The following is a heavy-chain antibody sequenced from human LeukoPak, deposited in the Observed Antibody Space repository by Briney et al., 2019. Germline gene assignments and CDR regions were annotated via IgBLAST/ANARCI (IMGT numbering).Heavy chain of an antibody. Sequence: GRSLRLSCAASGFTFSSYGMHWVRQAPGKGLEWVAVIWYDGSNKYYADSVKGRYTISRDNSKNTLYLQMNSLRAEDTAVYYCATQRYDILTGGGNYFDYWGQGTLVTVSS. CDR1: GFTFSSYG. CDR2: IWYDGSNK. CDR3: ATQRYDILTGGGNYFDY. V-gene: IGHV3-33*01. D-gene: IGHD3-9*01. J-gene: IGHJ4*02.